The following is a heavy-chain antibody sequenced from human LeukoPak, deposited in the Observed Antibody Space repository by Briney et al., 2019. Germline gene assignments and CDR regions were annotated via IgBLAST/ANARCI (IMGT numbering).Heavy chain of an antibody. V-gene: IGHV4-34*01. Sequence: SETLSLTCAVYGGSFSGYYWSWIRQPPGKGLEWIGEINHSGSTNYNPSLKSRVTISLDTSKNQFSLRLSSVTAADTAVYYCARHGGVVRGEGSDAFDIWGQGTMVTVSS. CDR2: INHSGST. J-gene: IGHJ3*02. D-gene: IGHD3-10*01. CDR3: ARHGGVVRGEGSDAFDI. CDR1: GGSFSGYY.